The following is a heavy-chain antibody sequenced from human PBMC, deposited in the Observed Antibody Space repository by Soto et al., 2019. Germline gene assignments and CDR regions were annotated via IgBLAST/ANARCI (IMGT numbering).Heavy chain of an antibody. CDR1: GFTFSNYA. Sequence: GGSLRLSCAASGFTFSNYAMTWVRQAPGKGLEWVSGLNGSGGSTSSADSVKGRFAISRDNSKNTLYLQMNSLRDGDTAVYYCARGFPAGKGSPPEYWGQGTLGTV. V-gene: IGHV3-23*01. CDR2: LNGSGGST. CDR3: ARGFPAGKGSPPEY. J-gene: IGHJ4*02. D-gene: IGHD3-10*01.